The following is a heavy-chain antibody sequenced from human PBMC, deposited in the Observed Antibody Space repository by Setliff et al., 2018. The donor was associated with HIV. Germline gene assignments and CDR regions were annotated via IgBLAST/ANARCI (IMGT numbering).Heavy chain of an antibody. CDR3: ARDLRDGYEEWFSTLDDGMDV. CDR2: INPHTGVT. Sequence: VASVKVSCKASGYSFTSFGISWVRQAPGQGLEWMGNINPHTGVTKYAEKFQGRVTMTRDTSTNTIYMELSRLRSDDTAVYYCARDLRDGYEEWFSTLDDGMDVWGQGTTVTVSS. CDR1: GYSFTSFG. V-gene: IGHV1-18*01. J-gene: IGHJ6*02. D-gene: IGHD3-3*01.